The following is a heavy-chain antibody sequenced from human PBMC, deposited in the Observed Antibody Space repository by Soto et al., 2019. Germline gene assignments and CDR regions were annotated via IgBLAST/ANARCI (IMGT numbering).Heavy chain of an antibody. D-gene: IGHD2-2*02. Sequence: QVQLVQSGAEVKKPGSSVKVSCKASGGTFSSYAISWVRQAPGQGLEWMGGIIPIFGTANYAQKFQGRVTITADESTSTAYMELSSLRSEDTAVYYCARELGYCSSTSCYKEGYYYYYGMDVGGQGTTVTVSS. V-gene: IGHV1-69*01. CDR3: ARELGYCSSTSCYKEGYYYYYGMDV. CDR1: GGTFSSYA. CDR2: IIPIFGTA. J-gene: IGHJ6*02.